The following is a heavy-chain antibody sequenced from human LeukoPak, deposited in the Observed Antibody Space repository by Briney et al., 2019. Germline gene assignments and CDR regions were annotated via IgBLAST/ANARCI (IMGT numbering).Heavy chain of an antibody. CDR2: ISGSGGST. D-gene: IGHD3-22*01. CDR1: GFTFSSYA. Sequence: GGSLRLPCAASGFTFSSYAMSWVRQAPGKGLEWVSAISGSGGSTYYADSVKGRFTISRDNSKNTLYLQMNSLRAEDTAVYYCAKDRPNYYDSSGYYLPVTDYWGQGTLVTVSS. CDR3: AKDRPNYYDSSGYYLPVTDY. V-gene: IGHV3-23*01. J-gene: IGHJ4*02.